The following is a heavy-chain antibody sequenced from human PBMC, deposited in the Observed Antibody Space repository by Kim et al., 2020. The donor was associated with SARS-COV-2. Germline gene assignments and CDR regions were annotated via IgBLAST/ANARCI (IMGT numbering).Heavy chain of an antibody. V-gene: IGHV3-7*04. CDR3: AKAPFDYIWGSYRGFDY. Sequence: SVKGRFTISRDNAKNSLFLNMNSLRAEDTAVYYCAKAPFDYIWGSYRGFDYWGQGTLVTVSS. J-gene: IGHJ4*02. D-gene: IGHD3-16*02.